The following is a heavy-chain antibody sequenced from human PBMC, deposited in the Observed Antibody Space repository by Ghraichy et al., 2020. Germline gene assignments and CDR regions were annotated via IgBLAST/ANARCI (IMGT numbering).Heavy chain of an antibody. Sequence: GGSLRLSCAASGFTFSSYSMNWVRQAPGKGLEWVSYISSSSSTIYYADSVKGRFTISRDNAKNSLYLQVNSLRDEDTAVYYCARDWGGNYYVFDIWGQGTMVTVSS. CDR3: ARDWGGNYYVFDI. CDR1: GFTFSSYS. CDR2: ISSSSSTI. V-gene: IGHV3-48*02. D-gene: IGHD1-26*01. J-gene: IGHJ3*02.